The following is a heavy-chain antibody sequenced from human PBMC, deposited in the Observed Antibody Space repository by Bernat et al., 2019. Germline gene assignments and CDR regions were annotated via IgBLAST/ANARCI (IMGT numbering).Heavy chain of an antibody. V-gene: IGHV3-30*18. Sequence: QVQLVESGGGVVQPGRSLRLSCAASGFTFSSYGMHWVRQAPGKGLEWVAVISYDGSNKYYADSVKGRFTISRDNSKNTLYLQMNSLRAEDTAVYYCAKDGDSGSDYWGRGTLVTVSS. CDR2: ISYDGSNK. CDR3: AKDGDSGSDY. J-gene: IGHJ4*02. CDR1: GFTFSSYG. D-gene: IGHD1-26*01.